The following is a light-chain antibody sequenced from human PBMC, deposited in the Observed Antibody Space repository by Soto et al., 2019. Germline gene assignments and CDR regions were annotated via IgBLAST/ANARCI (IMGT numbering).Light chain of an antibody. Sequence: QSVLIQPPSASGTPGQRVTISCSGSSSNIGSNYVYWYQQLPGTAPKLLIYSDAQRPSGVPDRISGSKSGTSASLAIRGLRSEDEGDYYCAAWDVSLSGPVFGGGTQLTVL. CDR2: SDA. CDR1: SSNIGSNY. J-gene: IGLJ3*02. CDR3: AAWDVSLSGPV. V-gene: IGLV1-47*01.